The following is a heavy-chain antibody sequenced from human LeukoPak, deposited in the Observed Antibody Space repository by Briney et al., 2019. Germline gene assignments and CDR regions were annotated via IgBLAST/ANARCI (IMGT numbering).Heavy chain of an antibody. CDR3: APGEFTTWYYYYMDV. Sequence: SETLSLTCAVSGGSFSGYYWSWIRQPPGKGLEWIGEINHSGSTNYNPSLKSRVTISVDTSKNQFSLKLSSVTAADTAVYYCAPGEFTTWYYYYMDVWGKGTTVTVSS. V-gene: IGHV4-34*01. J-gene: IGHJ6*03. CDR1: GGSFSGYY. CDR2: INHSGST. D-gene: IGHD3-22*01.